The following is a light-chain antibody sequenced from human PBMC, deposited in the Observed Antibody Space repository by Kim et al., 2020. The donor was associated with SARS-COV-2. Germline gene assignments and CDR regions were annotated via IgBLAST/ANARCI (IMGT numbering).Light chain of an antibody. J-gene: IGKJ4*01. Sequence: SPGNRATLSCRASQSVSSTYLAWYQQKPGQPPRHLIYDTSTRATGIPDRFSGSGSGTDYTLTISRLEPEDFVVYYCQQYGSSPLTFGGGTKVDIK. CDR1: QSVSSTY. V-gene: IGKV3-20*01. CDR3: QQYGSSPLT. CDR2: DTS.